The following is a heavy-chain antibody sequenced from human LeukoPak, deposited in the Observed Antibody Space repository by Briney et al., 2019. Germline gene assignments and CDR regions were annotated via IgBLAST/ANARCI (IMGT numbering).Heavy chain of an antibody. D-gene: IGHD2-15*01. CDR2: IYPGDSDT. CDR1: GYSFTSYW. CDR3: ARHTLGYCSGGSCYPDDY. V-gene: IGHV5-51*01. J-gene: IGHJ4*02. Sequence: GESLKISCKGSGYSFTSYWIGWVRQMPGKGLEWMGIIYPGDSDTRYSPSVQGQVTISADKSISTAYLQWSSLKASDTAMYYCARHTLGYCSGGSCYPDDYWGQGTLVTVSS.